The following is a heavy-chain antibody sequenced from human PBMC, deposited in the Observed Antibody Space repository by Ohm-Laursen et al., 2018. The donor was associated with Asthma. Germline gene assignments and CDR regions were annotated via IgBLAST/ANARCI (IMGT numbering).Heavy chain of an antibody. Sequence: SDTLSLTCTVSGGSISSYYWSWIRQPPGKGLEWIGYIYYSGSTNYNPSLKSRVTISVDTSKNQFSLKLSSVTAADTAVYYCARYGDSPYYYYYGMDVWGQGTTVTVSS. J-gene: IGHJ6*02. CDR2: IYYSGST. D-gene: IGHD4-17*01. CDR1: GGSISSYY. CDR3: ARYGDSPYYYYYGMDV. V-gene: IGHV4-59*07.